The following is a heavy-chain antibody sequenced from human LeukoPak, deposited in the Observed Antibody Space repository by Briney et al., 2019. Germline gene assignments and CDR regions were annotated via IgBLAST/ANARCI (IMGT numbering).Heavy chain of an antibody. CDR2: ISAYNGNT. CDR3: ARDGDIVVVPAAIARYHYYYMDV. D-gene: IGHD2-2*01. J-gene: IGHJ6*03. Sequence: ASVKVSCKASGYTFTSYYMHWVRQAPGQGLEWMGWISAYNGNTNYAQKLQGRVTMTTDTSTSTAYMELRSLRSDDTAVYYCARDGDIVVVPAAIARYHYYYMDVWGKGTTVTISS. V-gene: IGHV1-18*04. CDR1: GYTFTSYY.